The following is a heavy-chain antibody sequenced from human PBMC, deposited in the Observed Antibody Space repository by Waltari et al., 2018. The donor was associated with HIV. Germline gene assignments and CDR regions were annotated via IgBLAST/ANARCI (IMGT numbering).Heavy chain of an antibody. V-gene: IGHV1-2*02. CDR1: GYTFTDNY. J-gene: IGHJ6*02. CDR2: SNPKSVAR. Sequence: QVELVQSGAEVKKPGASVKVSCKASGYTFTDNYIHRVRQAPGHGLEWMGESNPKSVARKRSLKWQGRVAMTRATSISTVYMQGLTLTSDDTALYYCALGGASTAPRDYNHYGLDLWGQGTTVTVSS. CDR3: ALGGASTAPRDYNHYGLDL. D-gene: IGHD4-17*01.